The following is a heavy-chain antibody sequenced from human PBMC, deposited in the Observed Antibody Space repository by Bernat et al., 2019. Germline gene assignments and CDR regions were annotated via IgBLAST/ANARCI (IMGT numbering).Heavy chain of an antibody. D-gene: IGHD1-1*01. CDR1: GYKFTDYA. V-gene: IGHV1-69*17. J-gene: IGHJ4*02. Sequence: QVQLVQSGSELKKPGASVSISCKPSGYKFTDYAVVWVRQAPGQGLEWMGGIIPIFGIANYAQKFQGRVTITADKSTSTAYMELSSLRSEDTAVYYCSGSRTGTTVSGVDYWGQGTLVTVSS. CDR2: IIPIFGIA. CDR3: SGSRTGTTVSGVDY.